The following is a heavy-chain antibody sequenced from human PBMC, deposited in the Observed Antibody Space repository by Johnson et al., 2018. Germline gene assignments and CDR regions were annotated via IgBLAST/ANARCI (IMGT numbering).Heavy chain of an antibody. V-gene: IGHV1-69*01. D-gene: IGHD1-26*01. CDR3: ARVFKTKVGATIVQP. CDR1: GGTFSSYA. J-gene: IGHJ1*01. CDR2: IIPIFGTA. Sequence: QVQLVQSGAEVKKPGSSVKVSCKASGGTFSSYAISWVRQAPGQGLEWMGGIIPIFGTANYAQKFQGRVTITADESTSTAYRELSSLSAEDTAVYYCARVFKTKVGATIVQPWGQGTLVTVSS.